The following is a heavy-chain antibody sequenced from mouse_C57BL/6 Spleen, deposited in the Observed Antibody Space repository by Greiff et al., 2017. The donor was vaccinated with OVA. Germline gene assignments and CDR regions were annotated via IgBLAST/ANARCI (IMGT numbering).Heavy chain of an antibody. CDR2: ISSGSSTI. CDR1: GFTFSDYG. Sequence: DVKLVESGGGLVKPGGSLKLSCAASGFTFSDYGMHWVRQAPEKGLEWVAYISSGSSTIYYADTVKGRFTISRDNAKNTLFLQMTSLRSEDTAMYYCARGITTRNWYFDVWGTGTTVTVSS. V-gene: IGHV5-17*01. D-gene: IGHD2-4*01. CDR3: ARGITTRNWYFDV. J-gene: IGHJ1*03.